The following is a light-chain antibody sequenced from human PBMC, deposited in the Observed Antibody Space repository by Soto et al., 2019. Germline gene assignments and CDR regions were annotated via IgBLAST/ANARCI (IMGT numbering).Light chain of an antibody. Sequence: DIQMTQSPSTLPASVGDRVTISCRASQTAERWLAWYQQKPGKATKLLISDVSRLERGVPSRFSGSGSATEFTVTISGLQSDGVANYCRQQDKYYVLRFGQGTKVDIK. CDR1: QTAERW. V-gene: IGKV1-5*01. J-gene: IGKJ1*01. CDR2: DVS. CDR3: QQDKYYVLR.